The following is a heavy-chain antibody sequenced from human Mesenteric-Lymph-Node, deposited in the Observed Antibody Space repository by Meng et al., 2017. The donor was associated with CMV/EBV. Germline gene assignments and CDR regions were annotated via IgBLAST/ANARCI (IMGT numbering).Heavy chain of an antibody. Sequence: GESLKISCAASGVSNTKTWMSWVRQAPGKGLEWVANIKQDGSEKYYVDSVKGRFTISRDNAKNSLYLQMNSLRVEDTAVYYCARDELRYCSDTSCYEALTGQRGWFDPWGQGTLVTVSS. V-gene: IGHV3-7*01. D-gene: IGHD2-2*01. CDR3: ARDELRYCSDTSCYEALTGQRGWFDP. J-gene: IGHJ5*02. CDR2: IKQDGSEK. CDR1: GVSNTKTW.